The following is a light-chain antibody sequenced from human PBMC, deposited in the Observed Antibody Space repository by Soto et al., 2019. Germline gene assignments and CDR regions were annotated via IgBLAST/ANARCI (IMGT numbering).Light chain of an antibody. J-gene: IGLJ3*02. CDR1: SNDVGRYNL. CDR2: EAT. V-gene: IGLV2-14*02. CDR3: SSYTTSRTWV. Sequence: QSALTQPASVSGSPGQSITISCTGTSNDVGRYNLVSWYQHHPGKAPKLIIYEATKRPSGVSNRFSGSKSANTASLLISGLQSEDEADYYCSSYTTSRTWVFGGGTKLTVL.